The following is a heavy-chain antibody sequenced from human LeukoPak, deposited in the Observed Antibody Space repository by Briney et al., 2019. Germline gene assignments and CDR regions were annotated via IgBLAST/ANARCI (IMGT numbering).Heavy chain of an antibody. D-gene: IGHD2-2*01. J-gene: IGHJ4*02. CDR1: GFTFSGSA. Sequence: GGSLRLSCAASGFTFSGSAIHWVRQASGKGLEWVGRIRDKANSYATAYIASVKGRFTISRDDSKNTAYLQMSSLKTEDTAVYYCTRWDCTATGCYPFDYWGQGTLVTVSS. CDR3: TRWDCTATGCYPFDY. CDR2: IRDKANSYAT. V-gene: IGHV3-73*01.